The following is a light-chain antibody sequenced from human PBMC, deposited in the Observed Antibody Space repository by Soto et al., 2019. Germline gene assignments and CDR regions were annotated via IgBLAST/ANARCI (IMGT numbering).Light chain of an antibody. CDR1: QSISSSH. CDR2: GAS. Sequence: EIVLTQSPGTMSLSPGERATLSCRASQSISSSHLAWYQQKPDQTPRLLIYGASNRATGIPDRFSSSGSGTDFTLTISRLEPEDFAVYYCQHYGNEGTFGPGTQVDLK. J-gene: IGKJ3*01. CDR3: QHYGNEGT. V-gene: IGKV3-20*01.